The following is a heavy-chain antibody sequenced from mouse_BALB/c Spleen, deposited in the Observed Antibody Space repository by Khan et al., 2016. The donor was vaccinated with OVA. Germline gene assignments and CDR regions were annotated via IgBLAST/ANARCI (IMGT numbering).Heavy chain of an antibody. Sequence: QVQLKESGPGLVAPSQSLSITCTVSGFSLTSYGVNWVRQPPGKGLEWLGVIWGDGSTNYHSTLMSRLSLSKDNSQSQVFLKLSSLQTDDTATYFGAKWGTANYYAMDYWGQGTSVTVSS. D-gene: IGHD1-2*01. J-gene: IGHJ4*01. CDR2: IWGDGST. CDR1: GFSLTSYG. CDR3: AKWGTANYYAMDY. V-gene: IGHV2-3*01.